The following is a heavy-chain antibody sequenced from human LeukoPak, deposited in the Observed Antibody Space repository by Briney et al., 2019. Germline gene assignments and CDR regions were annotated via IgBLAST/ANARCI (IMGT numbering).Heavy chain of an antibody. Sequence: SETLSLTCAVYGGSFSGYYWSWIRQPPGKGLEWIGYIYYSGSTNYNPSLKSRVTISVDTSKNQFSLKLSSVTAADTAVYYCAGDYYDSSGYYDPNAFDIWGQGTMVTVSS. J-gene: IGHJ3*02. D-gene: IGHD3-22*01. CDR2: IYYSGST. CDR1: GGSFSGYY. CDR3: AGDYYDSSGYYDPNAFDI. V-gene: IGHV4-59*01.